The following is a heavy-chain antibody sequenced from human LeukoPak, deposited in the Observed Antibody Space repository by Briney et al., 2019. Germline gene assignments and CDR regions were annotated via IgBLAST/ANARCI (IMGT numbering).Heavy chain of an antibody. Sequence: ASVKVSCKASGYTFTGYYMHWVRQAPGQGLEWMGWINPNSGDTNYAQKFQGWVTMTRDTSISTAYMELNRLRSDDTAMYYCARDRSLISGNYNYFDYWGQGTLVTVSS. CDR3: ARDRSLISGNYNYFDY. V-gene: IGHV1-2*04. CDR2: INPNSGDT. J-gene: IGHJ4*02. CDR1: GYTFTGYY. D-gene: IGHD4-23*01.